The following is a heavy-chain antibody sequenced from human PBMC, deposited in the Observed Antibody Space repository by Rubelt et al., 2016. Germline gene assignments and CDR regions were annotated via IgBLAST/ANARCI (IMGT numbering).Heavy chain of an antibody. CDR1: GYSFKRYA. V-gene: IGHV1-18*01. Sequence: QVQLVQSGAEVKEPGASIKVSCKTSGYSFKRYAISWVRQAPGQGLEWMGWISTYNGDTRYAQNFQGRVTMTTDTSTSTAYMELRSLRSDDTAVYSCARSKDTAMVTDADWYFDLWGRGTLVTVSS. CDR2: ISTYNGDT. J-gene: IGHJ2*01. D-gene: IGHD5-18*01. CDR3: ARSKDTAMVTDADWYFDL.